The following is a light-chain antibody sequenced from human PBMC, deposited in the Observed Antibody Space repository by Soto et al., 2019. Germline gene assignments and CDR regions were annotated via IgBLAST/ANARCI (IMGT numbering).Light chain of an antibody. V-gene: IGKV3-15*01. CDR1: RSIEGR. Sequence: MVMRHSPATLSFSPGERATLSCRPSRSIEGRLAWYQQRPGQAPRLLIYAASTRAAGIPARFSGSGSGTEFTLTISGLQSEDFGVYYCQEYRGWRTFGQGTNVDIK. CDR3: QEYRGWRT. J-gene: IGKJ1*01. CDR2: AAS.